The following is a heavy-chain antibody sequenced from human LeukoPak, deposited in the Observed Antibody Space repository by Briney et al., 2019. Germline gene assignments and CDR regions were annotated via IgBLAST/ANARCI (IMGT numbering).Heavy chain of an antibody. Sequence: GVSLRLSCAASGFTFSSYAMHWVRQAPGKGLEWVAVISYDGSNKYYADSVKGRFTISRDNSKNTLYLQMNSLRAEDTAVYYCARDLGIAARYFDYWGQGTLVTVSS. CDR2: ISYDGSNK. D-gene: IGHD6-6*01. V-gene: IGHV3-30-3*01. CDR1: GFTFSSYA. CDR3: ARDLGIAARYFDY. J-gene: IGHJ4*02.